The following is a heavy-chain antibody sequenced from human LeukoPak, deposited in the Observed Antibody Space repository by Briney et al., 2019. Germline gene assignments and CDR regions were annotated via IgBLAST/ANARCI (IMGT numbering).Heavy chain of an antibody. Sequence: PSETLSLTCAVYGGSLSGYYWSWIRQPPGKGLEWIGEINHSGSTNYNPSLKSRVTISVDTSKNQFSLKLSSVTAADTAVYYCARGSHTVKGRTIAAAGRRFDYWGQGTLVTVSS. CDR1: GGSLSGYY. CDR3: ARGSHTVKGRTIAAAGRRFDY. J-gene: IGHJ4*02. CDR2: INHSGST. V-gene: IGHV4-34*01. D-gene: IGHD6-13*01.